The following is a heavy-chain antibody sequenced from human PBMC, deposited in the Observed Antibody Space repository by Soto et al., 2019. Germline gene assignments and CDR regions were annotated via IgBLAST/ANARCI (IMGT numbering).Heavy chain of an antibody. CDR1: GFTFSSYG. CDR3: AKDPSIAAAGMLDY. J-gene: IGHJ4*02. D-gene: IGHD6-13*01. Sequence: GGSLRLSCAASGFTFSSYGMHWVRQAPGKGLEWVAVIWYDGSNKYYADSVKGRFTISRDNSKNTLYLQMNSLRAEDTAVYYCAKDPSIAAAGMLDYWGQGTLVTVSS. CDR2: IWYDGSNK. V-gene: IGHV3-33*06.